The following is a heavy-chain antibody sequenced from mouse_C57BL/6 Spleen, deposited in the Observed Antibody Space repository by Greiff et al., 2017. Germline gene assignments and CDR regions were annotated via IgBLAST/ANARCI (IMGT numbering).Heavy chain of an antibody. D-gene: IGHD4-1*01. CDR3: VRERGSNWAFDY. J-gene: IGHJ2*01. CDR2: IRSKSNNYAT. CDR1: GFSFTTYA. V-gene: IGHV10-1*01. Sequence: EVQLVESGGGLVQPKGSLKLSCAASGFSFTTYAMNWVRQAPGKGLEWVARIRSKSNNYATYYADSVKDRFTISRDDSESMLYLQMNNLETEDTAMYYCVRERGSNWAFDYWGQGTTLTVSS.